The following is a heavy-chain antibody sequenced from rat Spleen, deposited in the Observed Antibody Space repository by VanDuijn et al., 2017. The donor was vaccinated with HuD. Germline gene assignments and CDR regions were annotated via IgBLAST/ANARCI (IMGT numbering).Heavy chain of an antibody. V-gene: IGHV2-77*01. CDR3: AVYPGPPMDA. Sequence: QVQMKETGPGLVQTTQTLSVTCTVSGFSLTSYGVHWVRQAPGKGLEWMGIIWGDGSTNYNSALKSLLIISRDTSKSQVFLTMNSLQTDDTAVFYCAVYPGPPMDAWGQGASVTVSS. CDR1: GFSLTSYG. J-gene: IGHJ4*01. CDR2: IWGDGST. D-gene: IGHD1-4*01.